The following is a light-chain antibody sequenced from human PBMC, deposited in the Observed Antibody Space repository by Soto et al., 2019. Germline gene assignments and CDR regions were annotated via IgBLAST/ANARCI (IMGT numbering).Light chain of an antibody. CDR3: QQYGNSRGT. CDR1: QSVSTSY. CDR2: GAS. J-gene: IGKJ1*01. V-gene: IGKV3-20*01. Sequence: DIVLSHSPCTLSLSPLYRATLSFRSSQSVSTSYLAWYQQKPGQAPRLLIYGASSRATGIPDRFSGSGSGTDFTLTISGLEPEDFAVYYCQQYGNSRGTFGQGTKVDIK.